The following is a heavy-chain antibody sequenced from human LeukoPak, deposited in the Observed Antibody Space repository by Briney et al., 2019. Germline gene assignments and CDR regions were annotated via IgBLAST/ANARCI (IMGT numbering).Heavy chain of an antibody. Sequence: GGCLRLSCAASGFTFSNYLMHWVRQTPGKGLVWISRISTDGSFTNYADSVKGRFSISRDNAKNTLYLQMNSLRAEDTAVYYCAKKSSNSWPAFDYWGQGTLVTV. J-gene: IGHJ4*02. V-gene: IGHV3-74*01. CDR2: ISTDGSFT. CDR3: AKKSSNSWPAFDY. CDR1: GFTFSNYL. D-gene: IGHD4-11*01.